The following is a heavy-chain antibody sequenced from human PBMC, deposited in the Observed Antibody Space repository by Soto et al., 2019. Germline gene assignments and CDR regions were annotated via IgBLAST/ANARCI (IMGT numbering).Heavy chain of an antibody. CDR1: GYTFTSYG. D-gene: IGHD4-17*01. J-gene: IGHJ6*02. CDR2: ISAYNGNT. Sequence: QVQLVQSGAEVKKPGASVKVSCKASGYTFTSYGISWVRQAPGQGLEWMGWISAYNGNTNYAQKLQGRVTMTTDTSTSTAYMELRSLRCDDTAVYYCAGGDGDYEGFYYGMDVWGQGTTVTVSS. CDR3: AGGDGDYEGFYYGMDV. V-gene: IGHV1-18*01.